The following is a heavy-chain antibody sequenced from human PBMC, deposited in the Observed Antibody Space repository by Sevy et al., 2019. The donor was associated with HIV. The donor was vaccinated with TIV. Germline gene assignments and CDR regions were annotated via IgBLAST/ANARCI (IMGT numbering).Heavy chain of an antibody. CDR3: VKDSSSYDSSGYYEGFGL. J-gene: IGHJ4*02. CDR2: ISSNGGST. Sequence: GGSLRLSCSASGFTFSSYAMHWVRQAPGKGLEYVSAISSNGGSTYYADSVKGRFTISRDNSKNTLYLQMSSLRAEDTAVYYCVKDSSSYDSSGYYEGFGLWCQGTLVTVSS. D-gene: IGHD3-22*01. CDR1: GFTFSSYA. V-gene: IGHV3-64D*06.